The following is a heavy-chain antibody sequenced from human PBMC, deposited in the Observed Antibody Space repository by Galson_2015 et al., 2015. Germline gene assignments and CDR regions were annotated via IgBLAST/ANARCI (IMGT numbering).Heavy chain of an antibody. Sequence: SWIRQPPGTGLEWIGYIYSRGSTNYNPSLKSRVTISVDTSKNQFSLKLSSVTAADTAVYYCARVEQQLDPNHYYYYGMDVWGQGTTVTVSS. J-gene: IGHJ6*02. V-gene: IGHV4-59*01. CDR2: IYSRGST. CDR3: ARVEQQLDPNHYYYYGMDV. D-gene: IGHD6-13*01.